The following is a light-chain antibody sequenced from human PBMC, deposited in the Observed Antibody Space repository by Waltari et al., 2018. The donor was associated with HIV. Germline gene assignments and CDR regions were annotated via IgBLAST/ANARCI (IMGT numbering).Light chain of an antibody. CDR2: GNS. J-gene: IGLJ3*02. Sequence: QSVLTQPPSVSGAPGQRATIPCTGSSSNIGAGYDVPGNQQRPGTAPKLLIYGNSNRPSGVPDRFSGSKSGTSASLAITGLQAEDEADYYCQSYDSSLSGSWVFGGGTKLTVL. CDR3: QSYDSSLSGSWV. V-gene: IGLV1-40*01. CDR1: SSNIGAGYD.